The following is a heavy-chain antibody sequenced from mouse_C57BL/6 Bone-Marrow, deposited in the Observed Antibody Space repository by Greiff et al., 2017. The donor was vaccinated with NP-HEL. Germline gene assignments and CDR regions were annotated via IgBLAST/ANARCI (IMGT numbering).Heavy chain of an antibody. V-gene: IGHV1-52*01. Sequence: QVQLQQPGAELVRPGSSVKLSCKASGYTFTSYWMHWVKQRPRQGLEWIGSIEPADSETHYNEKFKDKATLTVDKSSSTAYLQLSSLTSEDSAVYYCARRPSRGNAMDYWGQGTSVTVSS. J-gene: IGHJ4*01. CDR1: GYTFTSYW. D-gene: IGHD6-1*01. CDR3: ARRPSRGNAMDY. CDR2: IEPADSET.